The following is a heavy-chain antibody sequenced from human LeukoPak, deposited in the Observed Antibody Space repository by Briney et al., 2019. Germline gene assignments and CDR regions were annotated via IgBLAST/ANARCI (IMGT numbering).Heavy chain of an antibody. CDR2: IYYTGTT. CDR1: GGSINNYY. V-gene: IGHV4-59*01. J-gene: IGHJ4*02. Sequence: PSETLSLTCTVSGGSINNYYWSWIRQPPGKGLEWIGYIYYTGTTNYNPALKSRVTISIDTSKGQFSLKLRSVTAADTAVYYCARLDCSGDRCWGVDYWGQGTLVTVSS. CDR3: ARLDCSGDRCWGVDY. D-gene: IGHD2-15*01.